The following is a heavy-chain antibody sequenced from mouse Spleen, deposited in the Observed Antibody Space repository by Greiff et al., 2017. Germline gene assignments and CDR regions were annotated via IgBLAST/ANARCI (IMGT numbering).Heavy chain of an antibody. Sequence: VQLQQPGAELVKPGASVKMSCKASGYTFTSYWITWVKQRPGQGLEWIGDIYPGSGSTNYNEKFKSKATLTVYTSSSTAYMQLSSLTSEDSAVYYCARRAYDSNPYYARDYWGQGTSVTVSS. CDR3: ARRAYDSNPYYARDY. V-gene: IGHV1-55*01. CDR2: IYPGSGST. J-gene: IGHJ4*01. CDR1: GYTFTSYW. D-gene: IGHD2-5*01.